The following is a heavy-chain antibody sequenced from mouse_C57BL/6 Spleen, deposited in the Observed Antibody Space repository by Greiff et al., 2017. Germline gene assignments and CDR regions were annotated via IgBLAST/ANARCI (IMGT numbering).Heavy chain of an antibody. CDR1: GYTFTSYW. V-gene: IGHV1-50*01. CDR3: ARKDYGEDY. D-gene: IGHD1-1*01. J-gene: IGHJ2*01. Sequence: VQLQQPGAELVKPGASVKLSCKASGYTFTSYWMQWVKQRPGPGLEWIGEIDPSDSYTNYNQKFKGQATLTVDTSSSTAYMQLSSLTSEDSAVYYCARKDYGEDYWGQGTTLTVSS. CDR2: IDPSDSYT.